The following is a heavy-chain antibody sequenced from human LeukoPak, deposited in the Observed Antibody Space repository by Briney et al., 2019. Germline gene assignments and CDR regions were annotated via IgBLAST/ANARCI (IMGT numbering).Heavy chain of an antibody. CDR2: IYYSGST. V-gene: IGHV4-59*01. D-gene: IGHD3-16*01. Sequence: PSETLSLTCAVYGGSFSGYYWSWIRQPPGKGLEWIGYIYYSGSTNYNPSLKSRVTISVDTSKNQFSLKLSSVTAADTAVYYCARASEPESIWVPFDYWGQGTLVTVSS. CDR3: ARASEPESIWVPFDY. CDR1: GGSFSGYY. J-gene: IGHJ4*02.